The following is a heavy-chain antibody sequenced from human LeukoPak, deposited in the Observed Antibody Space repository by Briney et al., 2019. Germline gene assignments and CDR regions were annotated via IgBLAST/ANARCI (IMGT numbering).Heavy chain of an antibody. CDR1: GFTFSSYL. D-gene: IGHD2-15*01. CDR2: IKQDGSEK. V-gene: IGHV3-7*01. J-gene: IGHJ4*02. CDR3: ARGLGYCSGGSCLHYFDY. Sequence: GGSLRLSCAASGFTFSSYLMSWVRQAPGKGLEWVANIKQDGSEKYYVDSVKGRFTISRDNAKNSLYLQMNSLRAEDTAVYYCARGLGYCSGGSCLHYFDYWGQGTLVTVSS.